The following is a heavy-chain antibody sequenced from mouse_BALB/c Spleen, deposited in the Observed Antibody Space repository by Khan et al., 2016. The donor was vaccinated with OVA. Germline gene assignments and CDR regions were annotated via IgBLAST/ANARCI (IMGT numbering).Heavy chain of an antibody. J-gene: IGHJ3*01. V-gene: IGHV1-4*01. CDR2: INPSNGYT. D-gene: IGHD2-14*01. Sequence: QVQLQQSGAELARPGASVKMSCKASGYTFTSYTIHWIKKRLGQGLEWIGYINPSNGYTNYNQKFKDKATLTPDKSSTTAYLQLSSLTSDDSAVYNCVRDGAYHRNDGWFAYWGQGTLVTVSA. CDR1: GYTFTSYT. CDR3: VRDGAYHRNDGWFAY.